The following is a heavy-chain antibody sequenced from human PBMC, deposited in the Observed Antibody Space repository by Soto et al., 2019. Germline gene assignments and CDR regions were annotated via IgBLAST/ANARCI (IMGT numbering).Heavy chain of an antibody. CDR1: GGSISSRSHH. V-gene: IGHV4-39*01. CDR2: IYYSGST. CDR3: ARHLGGAGWDNWFDP. Sequence: SETLSLTCTVSGGSISSRSHHWGWIRRPPGKGLEWIGSIYYSGSTYYDPSLKSRVTISVDTSKNQFSLRLRSVSAADTAVYYCARHLGGAGWDNWFDPWGQGSLVTVSS. J-gene: IGHJ5*02. D-gene: IGHD6-19*01.